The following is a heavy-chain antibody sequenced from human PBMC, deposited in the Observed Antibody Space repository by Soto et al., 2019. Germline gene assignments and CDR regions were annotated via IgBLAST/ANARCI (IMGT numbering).Heavy chain of an antibody. J-gene: IGHJ5*02. Sequence: QAGGSLRLSCAASGFIFSDYWMTWVRQAPGKGLEWVANIKQYGSEKSYVDSVKDRFTISRDNAKKSLYLQMNSLRAEDTAMYYCARVRGKGWLDPWGQGTLVTVSS. CDR3: ARVRGKGWLDP. CDR1: GFIFSDYW. D-gene: IGHD3-10*01. CDR2: IKQYGSEK. V-gene: IGHV3-7*03.